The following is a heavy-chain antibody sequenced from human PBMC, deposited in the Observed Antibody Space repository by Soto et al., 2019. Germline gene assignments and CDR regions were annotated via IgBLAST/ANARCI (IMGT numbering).Heavy chain of an antibody. Sequence: PSETLSLTCTVSGGSISSGDYYWSWIRQPPGKGLEWIGYIYYSGSTYYNPSLKSRVTISVDTSKNQFSLKLSSVTAADTAVYYCARDTYYYDSSGYKIGSAFDIWGQGTMVTVSS. CDR2: IYYSGST. V-gene: IGHV4-30-4*01. CDR3: ARDTYYYDSSGYKIGSAFDI. CDR1: GGSISSGDYY. J-gene: IGHJ3*02. D-gene: IGHD3-22*01.